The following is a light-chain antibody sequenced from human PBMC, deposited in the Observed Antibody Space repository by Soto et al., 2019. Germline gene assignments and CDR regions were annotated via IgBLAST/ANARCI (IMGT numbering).Light chain of an antibody. CDR2: DAS. Sequence: DIVMPQSPDTLSLSPGERATLSCRASQSVNSYLAWYQQKPGQAPRLLIYDASNRATGIPARFSGSGSGTDFTLTISSLEPEDFAVYYCQQRSNWPITFCQ. CDR3: QQRSNWPIT. V-gene: IGKV3-11*01. J-gene: IGKJ5*01. CDR1: QSVNSY.